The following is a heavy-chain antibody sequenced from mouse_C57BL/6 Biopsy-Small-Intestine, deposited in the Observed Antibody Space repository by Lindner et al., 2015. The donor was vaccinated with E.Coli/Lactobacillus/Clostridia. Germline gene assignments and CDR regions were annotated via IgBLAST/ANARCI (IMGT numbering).Heavy chain of an antibody. D-gene: IGHD2-4*01. Sequence: VQLQESGPGLVKPGASVKMSCKASGYSFTGYNMHWVKQSHGKSLEWIGYIDPYNGATSYNQKFKGKATLTVDKSSSTAYMQLNSLTSEDSAVYYCARSKGYDYPDYWGQGTTLTVSS. CDR1: GYSFTGYN. CDR2: IDPYNGAT. V-gene: IGHV1S135*01. J-gene: IGHJ2*01. CDR3: ARSKGYDYPDY.